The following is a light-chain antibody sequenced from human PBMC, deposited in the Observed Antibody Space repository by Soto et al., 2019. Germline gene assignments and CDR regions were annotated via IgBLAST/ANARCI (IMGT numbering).Light chain of an antibody. Sequence: QSVLKQPASVSGSPGQSSTISCTGTSSDVGSYNLVSWYQQPPGKAPKLRIYEGSKRPSGVYNRFSGSKSGNTASLTISGLQAEDEADYYCCSYAGSSTFVVFGGGTKLTVL. CDR1: SSDVGSYNL. CDR3: CSYAGSSTFVV. V-gene: IGLV2-23*03. J-gene: IGLJ2*01. CDR2: EGS.